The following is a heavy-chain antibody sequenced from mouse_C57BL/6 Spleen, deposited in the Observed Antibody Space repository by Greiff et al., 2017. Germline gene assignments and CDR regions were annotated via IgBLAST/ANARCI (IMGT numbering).Heavy chain of an antibody. D-gene: IGHD2-2*01. CDR2: IWRGGCT. Sequence: VQLQESGPGLVQPSQSLSITCSVTGFSLTSYGVHRVRQSPGTGLEWLGVIWRGGCTDYTAAFMSRLSFTNDNPKSQVFVKMNSLHADDPAIYYCANLMFTTDYYAMDYRGQGTSGTVSS. V-gene: IGHV2-5*01. CDR3: ANLMFTTDYYAMDY. CDR1: GFSLTSYG. J-gene: IGHJ4*01.